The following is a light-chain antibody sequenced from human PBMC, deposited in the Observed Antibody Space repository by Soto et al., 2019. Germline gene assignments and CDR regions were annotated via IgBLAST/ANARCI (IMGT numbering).Light chain of an antibody. CDR2: RND. J-gene: IGLJ1*01. CDR1: SSNIGGNS. CDR3: AAWDDGLGVFYV. Sequence: QSVLTQPPSASGAPGQRVTISCSGSSSNIGGNSVSWYQQLPGTAPKLLIYRNDQRPSGVPDRFSGSKSGTSASLAISGLRSGEEADYYCAAWDDGLGVFYVLGTGTKITVL. V-gene: IGLV1-47*01.